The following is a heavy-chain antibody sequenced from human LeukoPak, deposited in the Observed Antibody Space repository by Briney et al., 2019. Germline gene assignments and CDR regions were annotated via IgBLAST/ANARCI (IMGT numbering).Heavy chain of an antibody. D-gene: IGHD6-6*01. CDR2: ISYDGSNK. J-gene: IGHJ6*02. V-gene: IGHV3-30*18. CDR3: AKDLVYSSSSGEYYYGMDV. Sequence: PGRSLRLSCAASGFTFSSYGTHWVRQAPGKGLEWVAVISYDGSNKYYADSVKGRFTISRDNSKNTLYLQMNSLRAEDTAVYYCAKDLVYSSSSGEYYYGMDVWGQGTTVTVSS. CDR1: GFTFSSYG.